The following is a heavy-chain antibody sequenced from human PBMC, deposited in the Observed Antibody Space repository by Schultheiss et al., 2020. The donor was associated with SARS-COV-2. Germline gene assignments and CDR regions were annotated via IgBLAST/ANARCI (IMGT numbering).Heavy chain of an antibody. J-gene: IGHJ6*02. CDR2: ISGSGGST. D-gene: IGHD1-1*01. CDR1: GFTFDDYA. Sequence: GGSLRLSCAASGFTFDDYAMHWVRQAPGKGLEWVSGISGSGGSTYYADSVKGRFTISRDNSKNTLYLQMNSLRAEDTAVYYCAKDGPANTNYGLDVWGQGTTVTVSS. CDR3: AKDGPANTNYGLDV. V-gene: IGHV3-23*01.